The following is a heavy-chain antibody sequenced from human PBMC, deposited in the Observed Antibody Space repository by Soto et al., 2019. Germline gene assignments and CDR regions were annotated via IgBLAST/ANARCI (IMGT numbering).Heavy chain of an antibody. D-gene: IGHD6-19*01. CDR1: GGSISSGGYY. J-gene: IGHJ4*02. CDR2: IYYSGST. CDR3: ARSIAVAGGVFDY. Sequence: QVQLQESGPGLVKPSQTLSLTCTVSGGSISSGGYYWSWNRQHPGKGLEWIGYIYYSGSTYYNPSLKSRVTISVDTSKNQFSLKLSSVTAADTAVYYCARSIAVAGGVFDYWGQGTLVTVSS. V-gene: IGHV4-31*03.